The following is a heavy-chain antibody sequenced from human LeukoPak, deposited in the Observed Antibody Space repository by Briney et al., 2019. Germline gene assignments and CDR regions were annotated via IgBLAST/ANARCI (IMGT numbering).Heavy chain of an antibody. CDR2: IFPGDSDT. CDR1: EYSFATYW. V-gene: IGHV5-51*01. J-gene: IGHJ4*02. CDR3: ASEYCSGGNCYFDY. D-gene: IGHD2-15*01. Sequence: GESPKISCKGSEYSFATYWIGWVRQMPGQGLEWMGIIFPGDSDTRYSPSFQGQVTISADKSISTAYLQWSSLKASDTAIYYCASEYCSGGNCYFDYWGQGTLVTVSS.